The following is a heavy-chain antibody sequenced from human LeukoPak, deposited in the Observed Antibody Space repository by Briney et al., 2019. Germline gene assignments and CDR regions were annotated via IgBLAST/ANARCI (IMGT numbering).Heavy chain of an antibody. CDR2: ISYDGSNK. D-gene: IGHD3-22*01. CDR1: GFTFSSYA. CDR3: ARDPDYYDSSGIGDY. J-gene: IGHJ4*02. V-gene: IGHV3-30-3*01. Sequence: GGSLRLSCAAPGFTFSSYAMHWVRQAPGKGLEWVAVISYDGSNKYYADSVKGRFTISRDNSKNTLYLQMNSLRAEDTAVYYCARDPDYYDSSGIGDYWGQGTLVTVSS.